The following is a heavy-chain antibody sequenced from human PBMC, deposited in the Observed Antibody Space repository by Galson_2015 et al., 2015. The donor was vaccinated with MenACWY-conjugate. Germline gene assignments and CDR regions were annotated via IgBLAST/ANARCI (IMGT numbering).Heavy chain of an antibody. J-gene: IGHJ4*02. V-gene: IGHV3-21*01. CDR1: GFSFGCYS. Sequence: SLRLACAGSGFSFGCYSMSWVRQAPGMGLEWVSCISGSSNYIYHADSVKGRFTISSVNAQISLDLQMNSLRAEDTAVYYCARLGGNYRTPSHFDYWGQGTLVTVSS. CDR3: ARLGGNYRTPSHFDY. D-gene: IGHD1-26*01. CDR2: ISGSSNYI.